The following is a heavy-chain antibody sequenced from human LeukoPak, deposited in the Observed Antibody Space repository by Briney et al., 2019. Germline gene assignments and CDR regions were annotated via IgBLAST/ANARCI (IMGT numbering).Heavy chain of an antibody. CDR1: GYTFTSYD. CDR2: MNPNSGNT. D-gene: IGHD1-26*01. J-gene: IGHJ3*02. CDR3: ALSSGSYSEDAFDI. Sequence: ASVKVSRKASGYTFTSYDINWVRQATGQGLEWMGWMNPNSGNTGYAQKFQGRVTITRNTSISTAYMELSSLRSEDTAVYYCALSSGSYSEDAFDIWGQGTMVTVSS. V-gene: IGHV1-8*03.